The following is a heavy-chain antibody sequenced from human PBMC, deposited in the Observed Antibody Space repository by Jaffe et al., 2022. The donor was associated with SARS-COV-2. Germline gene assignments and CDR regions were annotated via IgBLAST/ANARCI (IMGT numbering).Heavy chain of an antibody. D-gene: IGHD4-17*01. CDR3: AKDVLMTVTTKNFYYYGMDV. V-gene: IGHV3-30*18. CDR1: GFTFGSYG. J-gene: IGHJ6*02. CDR2: ISHDGSKK. Sequence: QVQLVESGGGVVQPGRSLRLSCAASGFTFGSYGMHWVRQAPGKGLEWVTIISHDGSKKYYADSVKGRFSISRDNSRNTLYLQMNSLRDEDTAVYYCAKDVLMTVTTKNFYYYGMDVWGQGTTVTVSS.